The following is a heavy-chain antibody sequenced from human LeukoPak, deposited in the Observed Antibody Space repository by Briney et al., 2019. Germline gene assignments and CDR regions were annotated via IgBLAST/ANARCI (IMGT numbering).Heavy chain of an antibody. V-gene: IGHV3-23*01. CDR2: IGGSGGNI. Sequence: GGSLRLSCEVSGFTFSSYAMSWVRQAPGKGLEWVSVIGGSGGNIHYADSVKGRFTISRDNSKNTVYLQMNSLRAEDTAVYYCAKTRPLDSSSWSHGDYWGQGTLVTVSS. J-gene: IGHJ4*02. CDR3: AKTRPLDSSSWSHGDY. CDR1: GFTFSSYA. D-gene: IGHD6-13*01.